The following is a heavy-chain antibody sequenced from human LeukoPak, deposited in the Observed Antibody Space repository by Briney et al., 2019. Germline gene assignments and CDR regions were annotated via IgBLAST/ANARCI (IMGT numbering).Heavy chain of an antibody. CDR1: GFTFSSYA. V-gene: IGHV3-7*01. Sequence: GGSLRLSCAASGFTFSSYAMSWVRQAPGKGLEWVANIKLDGSEKYYVDSVKGRFTISRDNAKNSLYLQMNSLRAEDTAVYYCARGGSYLFDYWGQGTLVTVSS. D-gene: IGHD1-26*01. CDR2: IKLDGSEK. CDR3: ARGGSYLFDY. J-gene: IGHJ4*02.